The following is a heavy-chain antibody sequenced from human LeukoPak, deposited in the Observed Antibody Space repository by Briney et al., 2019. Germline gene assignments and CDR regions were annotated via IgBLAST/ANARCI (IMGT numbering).Heavy chain of an antibody. CDR2: IVVGSGNT. V-gene: IGHV1-58*01. CDR3: AARGEVRGVEGYYDY. CDR1: GFTFTSSA. Sequence: SVKVSCKASGFTFTSSAVQWVRQARGQRLEWIGWIVVGSGNTNYAQKFQERVTITRDMSTSTAYMELSSLRSEDTAVYYCAARGEVRGVEGYYDYWGQGTLLTVSS. D-gene: IGHD3-10*01. J-gene: IGHJ4*02.